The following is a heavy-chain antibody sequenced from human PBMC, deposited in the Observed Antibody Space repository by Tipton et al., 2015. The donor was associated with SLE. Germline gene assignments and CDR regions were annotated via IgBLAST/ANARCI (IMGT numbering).Heavy chain of an antibody. V-gene: IGHV4-34*01. Sequence: LRLSCAVYGGSFSGYYWSWIRQPPGKGLEWIGEINHSGSTTYNPSLKSRVTISVDTSKNQFSLKLSSVTAADTAVYYCARGFTMIVVASDAFDIWGQGTMVTVSS. CDR2: INHSGST. J-gene: IGHJ3*02. CDR3: ARGFTMIVVASDAFDI. CDR1: GGSFSGYY. D-gene: IGHD3-22*01.